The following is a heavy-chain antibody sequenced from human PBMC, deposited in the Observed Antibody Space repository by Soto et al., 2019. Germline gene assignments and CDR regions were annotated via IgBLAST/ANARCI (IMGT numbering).Heavy chain of an antibody. J-gene: IGHJ4*02. Sequence: QVQLVQSGAEVKKPGSSVRVSCTASGDTFNFYTISWVRQVPGQGPEWMGRIIPMLGMSNYAQKFQGRVMIMADKSTSTVYMNLSGLKSEDTAVYYCATNYGSGSTHFDYWGQGTLVTVSS. D-gene: IGHD3-10*01. CDR1: GDTFNFYT. CDR3: ATNYGSGSTHFDY. V-gene: IGHV1-69*02. CDR2: IIPMLGMS.